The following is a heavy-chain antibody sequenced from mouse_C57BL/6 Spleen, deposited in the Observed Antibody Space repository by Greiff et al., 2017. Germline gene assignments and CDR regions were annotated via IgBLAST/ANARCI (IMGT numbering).Heavy chain of an antibody. Sequence: VHLVESGAELVRPGTSVKMSCKASGYTFTNYWIGWAKQRPGHGLEWIGDIYPGGGYTNYNEKFKGKATLTADKSSSTAYMQFSSLTSEDSAIYYCAREGYYGSNAMDYWGQGTSVTVSS. CDR3: AREGYYGSNAMDY. V-gene: IGHV1-63*01. J-gene: IGHJ4*01. CDR1: GYTFTNYW. CDR2: IYPGGGYT. D-gene: IGHD1-1*01.